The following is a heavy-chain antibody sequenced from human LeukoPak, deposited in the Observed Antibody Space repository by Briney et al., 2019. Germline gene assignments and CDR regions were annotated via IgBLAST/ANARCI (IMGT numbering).Heavy chain of an antibody. J-gene: IGHJ4*02. D-gene: IGHD6-13*01. V-gene: IGHV3-20*04. CDR2: INWNGGST. Sequence: GGSLRLSCAASGFTFDDYGMSWVRQAPGKGLEWVSGINWNGGSTGYADSVKGRFTISRDNAKNSLYLQMNSLRAEDTALYYCARVRGHGSSWTGGYFDYWGQGTLVTVSS. CDR1: GFTFDDYG. CDR3: ARVRGHGSSWTGGYFDY.